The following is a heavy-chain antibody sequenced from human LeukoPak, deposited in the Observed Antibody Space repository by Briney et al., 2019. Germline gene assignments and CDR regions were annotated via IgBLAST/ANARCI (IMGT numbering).Heavy chain of an antibody. V-gene: IGHV4-4*07. CDR2: IYTSGNT. Sequence: PSETLTLTCTVSGGSFSSFDWSWIRQPAGEGLEWIGRIYTSGNTNYNPSLKSRVTMSVDTSKNQFSQKLSSVAAAYADVKYLARDWEGYCSRTSCYGPAPDMGGQGTMVTVSS. CDR3: ARDWEGYCSRTSCYGPAPDM. J-gene: IGHJ3*02. D-gene: IGHD2-2*01. CDR1: GGSFSSFD.